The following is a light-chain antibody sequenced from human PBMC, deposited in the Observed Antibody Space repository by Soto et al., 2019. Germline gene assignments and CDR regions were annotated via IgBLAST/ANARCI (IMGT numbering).Light chain of an antibody. CDR3: HQSQSWPRT. V-gene: IGKV1-5*01. J-gene: IGKJ1*01. Sequence: DIQMTQSPSTLSASVGDRVTMTCRASQSIGSWLAWYQHKPGRAPKLLIFDGARLESGVPSRFSGSGSGTEFTFTISSLQHEDFGVYYCHQSQSWPRTFGQGPKVDIK. CDR2: DGA. CDR1: QSIGSW.